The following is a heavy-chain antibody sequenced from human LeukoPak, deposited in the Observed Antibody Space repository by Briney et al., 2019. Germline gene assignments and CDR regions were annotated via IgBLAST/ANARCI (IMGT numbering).Heavy chain of an antibody. J-gene: IGHJ4*02. CDR2: IFHTGST. D-gene: IGHD3-16*02. CDR1: GGSISSYY. V-gene: IGHV4-59*01. Sequence: SETLSLTCTVSGGSISSYYWSWIRQPPGKGLEWIGYIFHTGSTHYNPSLRSRVTISVDTSKNQFSLKLSAAATADTAVYHCARDVGYDYVWGSYRYFDSWGRGTLVTVSS. CDR3: ARDVGYDYVWGSYRYFDS.